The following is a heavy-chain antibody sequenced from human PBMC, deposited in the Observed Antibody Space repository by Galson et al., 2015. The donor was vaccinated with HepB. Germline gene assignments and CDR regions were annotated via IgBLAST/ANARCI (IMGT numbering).Heavy chain of an antibody. CDR3: ARGVTKFDY. CDR2: TYYRSKWYN. V-gene: IGHV6-1*01. Sequence: CAISGDSVSSSIGAWNRIRQSPSRGLEWLGRTYYRSKWYNEYAVSVKGRITINPDTSKNQFSLQLNSVTPEDTAVYYCARGVTKFDYWGQGTLVTVSS. CDR1: GDSVSSSIGA. J-gene: IGHJ4*02. D-gene: IGHD2-8*01.